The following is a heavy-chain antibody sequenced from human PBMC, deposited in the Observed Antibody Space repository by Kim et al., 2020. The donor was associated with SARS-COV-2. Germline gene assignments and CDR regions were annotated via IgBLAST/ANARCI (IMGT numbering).Heavy chain of an antibody. D-gene: IGHD3-10*01. J-gene: IGHJ4*02. CDR2: ISGSGVIT. Sequence: GGSLRLSCAASGFTFSTYAMSWVRQAPGKGLEWVSLISGSGVITYYADSVKGRFTISRDNSNNTLYLQMNSLRAEGTAIYYCAKVSGSGTYFDYWGQGT. CDR1: GFTFSTYA. CDR3: AKVSGSGTYFDY. V-gene: IGHV3-23*01.